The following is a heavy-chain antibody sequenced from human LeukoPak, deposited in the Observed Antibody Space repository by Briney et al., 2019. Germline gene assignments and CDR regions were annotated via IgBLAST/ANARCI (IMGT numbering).Heavy chain of an antibody. CDR1: GFTFSSYS. CDR2: ISSGSSYR. CDR3: ARAQNCGGDCSNPVGDQ. D-gene: IGHD2-21*02. J-gene: IGHJ4*02. V-gene: IGHV3-21*01. Sequence: PGGSLRLSCAASGFTFSSYSMNWVRQAPAKGLEGVSSISSGSSYRDYADSVKGRFTIYRDKAKHSLYLQMNSLRAEDTAVYYCARAQNCGGDCSNPVGDQGGQGTVVTVS.